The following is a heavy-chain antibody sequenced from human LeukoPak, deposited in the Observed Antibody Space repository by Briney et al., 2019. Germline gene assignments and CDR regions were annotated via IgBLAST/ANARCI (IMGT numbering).Heavy chain of an antibody. D-gene: IGHD3-10*01. V-gene: IGHV3-23*01. J-gene: IGHJ4*02. CDR2: ISGSGGST. CDR3: AKGAHFMVRGVRGFDY. CDR1: GFTFSSYA. Sequence: PGGSLRLSCAASGFTFSSYAMSWVRQAPGKGLEWVSAISGSGGSTYYADSVKGRFTISRDNSKNTLYLQMSSLRAEDTAVYYCAKGAHFMVRGVRGFDYWGQGTLVTVSS.